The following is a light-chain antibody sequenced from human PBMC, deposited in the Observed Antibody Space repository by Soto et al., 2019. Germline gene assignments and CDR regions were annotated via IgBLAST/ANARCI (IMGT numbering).Light chain of an antibody. CDR1: QSVSKY. CDR2: GAS. J-gene: IGKJ4*02. Sequence: EIELTQSPGTLALSPGEGATLSCRASQSVSKYVAWYQQKPGQAPRLLIYGASSRATGIPDSFSGSGSGTDFTLTISRLEPEDFAVYYCQQYGWFPQTFGEGTKVEIK. V-gene: IGKV3-20*01. CDR3: QQYGWFPQT.